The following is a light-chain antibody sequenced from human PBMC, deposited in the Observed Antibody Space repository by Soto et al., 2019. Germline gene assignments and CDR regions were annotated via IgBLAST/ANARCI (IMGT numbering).Light chain of an antibody. J-gene: IGLJ1*01. CDR3: SSYAGSNIHYL. V-gene: IGLV2-8*01. Sequence: QSALTQPPSASGSPGQSVTISCSGTSSDVGAYNSVSWYQQHPGKPPKLMIYEVNKRPSGVPDRFSGSKSGNSASLTVSGLQAEDEAYYYCSSYAGSNIHYLFGTGTKLTVL. CDR1: SSDVGAYNS. CDR2: EVN.